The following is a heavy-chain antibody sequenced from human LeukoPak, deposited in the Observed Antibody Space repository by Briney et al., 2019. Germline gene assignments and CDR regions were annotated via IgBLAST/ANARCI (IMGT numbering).Heavy chain of an antibody. D-gene: IGHD2-2*01. V-gene: IGHV3-23*01. CDR3: AYYCATGSICYLRDY. J-gene: IGHJ4*02. CDR2: ISGSGGRT. Sequence: GGSLRLSCAASGFTFSSYPMKWVRQAPGKGLEWVSAISGSGGRTYYADSVNGRFTISKDNSQNTLYLQRNSLRADDTAVYYCAYYCATGSICYLRDYWGQGTLVTVSS. CDR1: GFTFSSYP.